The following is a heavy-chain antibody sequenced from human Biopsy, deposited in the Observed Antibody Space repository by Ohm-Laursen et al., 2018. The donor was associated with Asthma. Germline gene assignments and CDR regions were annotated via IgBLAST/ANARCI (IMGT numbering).Heavy chain of an antibody. J-gene: IGHJ4*02. CDR2: ISSNGYNK. D-gene: IGHD3-3*01. V-gene: IGHV3-30-3*01. Sequence: SSLRLSCTAAGFTFRSYDMHWVRQAPGKGLEWVALISSNGYNKYYADSVNGRFTVSRDDSKNTLYLQMNSLRPDDTAVYYCARDVMEWYLPAFDFWGQGTLVTVSS. CDR3: ARDVMEWYLPAFDF. CDR1: GFTFRSYD.